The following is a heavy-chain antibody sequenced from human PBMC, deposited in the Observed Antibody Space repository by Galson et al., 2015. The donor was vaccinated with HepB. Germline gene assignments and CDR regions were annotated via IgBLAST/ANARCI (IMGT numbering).Heavy chain of an antibody. CDR2: IYPGDSEI. Sequence: QSGAEVKKPGESLKISCKGSGYSFTSYWIGWVRQKPGKGLECMGIIYPGDSEIRSSPSFQGQVTMSVDKSITTAYLQWSSLKASDTAMYYCARRYCTGGSCYSGFDYWGQGTLVTVSS. CDR3: ARRYCTGGSCYSGFDY. CDR1: GYSFTSYW. J-gene: IGHJ4*02. D-gene: IGHD2-15*01. V-gene: IGHV5-51*01.